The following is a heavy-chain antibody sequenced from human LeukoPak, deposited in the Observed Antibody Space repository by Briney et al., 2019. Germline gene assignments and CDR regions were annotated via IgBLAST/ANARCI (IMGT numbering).Heavy chain of an antibody. J-gene: IGHJ4*02. CDR2: IYPGDSDT. CDR1: GHSFTSYW. Sequence: GESLKISCKGSGHSFTSYWIGWVRQMPGKGLEWMGIIYPGDSDTRYSPSFQGQVTISADKSISTAYLQWSSLKASDTAMYYCARRYSVAGATVDYWGQGTLVTVSS. CDR3: ARRYSVAGATVDY. V-gene: IGHV5-51*01. D-gene: IGHD6-19*01.